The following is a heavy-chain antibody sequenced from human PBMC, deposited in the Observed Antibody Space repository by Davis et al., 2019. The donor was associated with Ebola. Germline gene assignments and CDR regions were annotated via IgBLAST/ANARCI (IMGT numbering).Heavy chain of an antibody. V-gene: IGHV3-7*03. CDR2: INQDGSEK. CDR3: SRILDD. CDR1: GFTFSYSW. Sequence: GESLKISCAASGFTFSYSWMDWVRQAPGKGLEWVANINQDGSEKFYVDSVKGRFTISRDNAKHSLYLQMNSLRAEDTAVYFCSRILDDWGQGTLVTVSS. J-gene: IGHJ4*02.